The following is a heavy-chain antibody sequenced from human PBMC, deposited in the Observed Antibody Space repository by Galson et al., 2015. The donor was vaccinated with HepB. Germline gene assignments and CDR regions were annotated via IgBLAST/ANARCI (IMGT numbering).Heavy chain of an antibody. CDR2: IISRTFGGTA. Sequence: SLRLSCAPSGFTVSDAWMSCVRRAPGTGLQRVAGIISRTFGGTADYGTPVKGRFTISRDDSKHTLSLLMNSLTTEDTAVYYCTTTVRPEEFVDYWGQGSLVTVCS. J-gene: IGHJ4*02. D-gene: IGHD1-14*01. V-gene: IGHV3-15*01. CDR1: GFTVSDAW. CDR3: TTTVRPEEFVDY.